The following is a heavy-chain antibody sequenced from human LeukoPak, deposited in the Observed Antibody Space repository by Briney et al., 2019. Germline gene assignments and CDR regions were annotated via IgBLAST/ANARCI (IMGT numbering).Heavy chain of an antibody. V-gene: IGHV3-74*01. CDR3: ARPGDGFDY. CDR1: GFSFSNYW. Sequence: GGSLRLTCAASGFSFSNYWMHWVRQAPGKGLVWVSRVNSDGSITTYADSVKGRFTISRDNAKNTLYLQMNSLRAEDTAVYYCARPGDGFDYWGQGTLVTVSS. D-gene: IGHD3-10*01. J-gene: IGHJ4*02. CDR2: VNSDGSIT.